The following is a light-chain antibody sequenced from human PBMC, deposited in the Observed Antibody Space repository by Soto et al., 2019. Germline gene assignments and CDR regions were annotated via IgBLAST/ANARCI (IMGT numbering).Light chain of an antibody. CDR2: EVS. CDR3: GSYTSTDTPFV. V-gene: IGLV2-14*01. Sequence: QSVLAQPSSVSGSPGQSITISCTGTSTDVGGYNYVSWYQHHPGKGPKLIIYEVSNRPSGVSDRFSGSKSGNKASLIISNLEAEDESDYYCGSYTSTDTPFVFRPGPKVAV. J-gene: IGLJ1*01. CDR1: STDVGGYNY.